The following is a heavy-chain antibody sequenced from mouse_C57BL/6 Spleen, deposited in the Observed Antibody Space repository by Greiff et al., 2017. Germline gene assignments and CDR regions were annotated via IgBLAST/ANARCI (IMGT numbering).Heavy chain of an antibody. CDR2: IWSGGST. V-gene: IGHV2-2*01. D-gene: IGHD1-1*01. Sequence: VQLQQSGPGLVQPSQSLSITCTVSGFSLTSYGVHWVRQSPGKGLEWLGVIWSGGSTDYNAAFISRLSISKDNSKSQVFFKMNSLQADDTAIYYFAREGYYGMSLHYYAMDYWGQGTSVTVSS. CDR1: GFSLTSYG. CDR3: AREGYYGMSLHYYAMDY. J-gene: IGHJ4*01.